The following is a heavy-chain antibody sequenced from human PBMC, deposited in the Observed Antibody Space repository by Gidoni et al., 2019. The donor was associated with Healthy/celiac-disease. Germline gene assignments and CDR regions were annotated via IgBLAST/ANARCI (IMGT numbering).Heavy chain of an antibody. J-gene: IGHJ4*02. Sequence: EVQLVESGGGLVKPGASLRLSGAASGFTFSSDSMNWGRQAPGQGLEWVSSIRSSISYIYYADSVKGRFTITRDNDKNSLYLQMNSLRVEDTAVYYCARGTYAGTYYFDYWGQGTLVTVSS. CDR1: GFTFSSDS. CDR2: IRSSISYI. CDR3: ARGTYAGTYYFDY. V-gene: IGHV3-21*01. D-gene: IGHD1-1*01.